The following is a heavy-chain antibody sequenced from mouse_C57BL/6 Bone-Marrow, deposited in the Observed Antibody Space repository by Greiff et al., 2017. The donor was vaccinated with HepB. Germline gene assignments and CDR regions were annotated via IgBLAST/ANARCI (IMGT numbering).Heavy chain of an antibody. J-gene: IGHJ2*01. Sequence: EVQLVESGGGLVQSGRSLRLSCATSGFTFSDFYMEWVRQAPGKGLEWIAASRNKANDYTTEYSASVKGRFIVSRDTSQSILYLQMNALRAEDTAIYYCARDADYYGSFDYWGQGTTLTVSS. D-gene: IGHD1-1*01. CDR2: SRNKANDYTT. CDR3: ARDADYYGSFDY. V-gene: IGHV7-1*01. CDR1: GFTFSDFY.